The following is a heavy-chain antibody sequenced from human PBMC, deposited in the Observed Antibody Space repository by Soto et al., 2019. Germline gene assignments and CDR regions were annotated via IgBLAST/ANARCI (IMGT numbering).Heavy chain of an antibody. CDR2: ISYDGKNQ. CDR1: GFTFSKYA. Sequence: QVYLVESGGGVVQPGRSLRLSCAASGFTFSKYAVQWVRQAPGKGLEWGALISYDGKNQFYADSVKGRFTISRDNSRNTLYLQMGSLRPEDTAIYYCATYDYGDNNFWGQGTLVTVSS. J-gene: IGHJ4*02. CDR3: ATYDYGDNNF. V-gene: IGHV3-30*04. D-gene: IGHD4-17*01.